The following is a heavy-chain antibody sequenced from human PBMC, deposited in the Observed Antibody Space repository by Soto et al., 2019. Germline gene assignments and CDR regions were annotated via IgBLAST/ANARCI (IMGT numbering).Heavy chain of an antibody. J-gene: IGHJ5*02. D-gene: IGHD3-22*01. V-gene: IGHV1-46*01. Sequence: QVQLVQSGAEVKKPGASVKVSCEASGYTFTSYYMHWVRQAPGQGLEWMGIINPSGGSTSYAQKFQGRVTMTRDTSTSTVYMELSSLRSEDTAVYYCARGLTFYDSSGYLQGCFDPWGQGTLVTVSS. CDR2: INPSGGST. CDR3: ARGLTFYDSSGYLQGCFDP. CDR1: GYTFTSYY.